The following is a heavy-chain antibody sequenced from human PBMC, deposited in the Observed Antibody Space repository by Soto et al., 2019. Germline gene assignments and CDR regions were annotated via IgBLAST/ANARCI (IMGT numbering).Heavy chain of an antibody. D-gene: IGHD5-12*01. CDR2: INSDGSST. CDR3: ARRFPVGYSGYDSPGQLLRVGWFDP. V-gene: IGHV3-74*01. CDR1: GFTFSSYW. Sequence: GGSLRLSCAASGFTFSSYWMHWVRQAPGKGLVWVSRINSDGSSTSYADSVKGRFTISRGNAKNTLYLQMNILRAEDTAVYYCARRFPVGYSGYDSPGQLLRVGWFDPWGQGTLVTVSS. J-gene: IGHJ5*02.